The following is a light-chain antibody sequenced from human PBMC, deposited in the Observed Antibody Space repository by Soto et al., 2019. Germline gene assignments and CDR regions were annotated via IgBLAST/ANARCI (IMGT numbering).Light chain of an antibody. CDR2: EVS. J-gene: IGLJ1*01. Sequence: QSALTQPGSVSGTPGQSITISCTGSNSDVGIYDFVSWYQHHPGRAPKLIVSEVSHRPSGVSNRFSGSKSGNTASLTISGLQSEDEADYYCISYTSDDVRYVFGTGTKV. CDR3: ISYTSDDVRYV. CDR1: NSDVGIYDF. V-gene: IGLV2-14*01.